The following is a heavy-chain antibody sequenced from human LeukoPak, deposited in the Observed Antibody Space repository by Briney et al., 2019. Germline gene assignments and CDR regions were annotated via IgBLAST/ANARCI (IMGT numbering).Heavy chain of an antibody. V-gene: IGHV4-61*02. Sequence: SETLSLTCTVSGGSISSGSYYWSWIRQPAGKGLEWIGRIYTSGSTNYNPSLKSRVTISVDTSKNQFSLKLSSVTAADTAVYYCARGDGYSYATNYYYYMDVWGKGTTVTISS. CDR3: ARGDGYSYATNYYYYMDV. CDR2: IYTSGST. CDR1: GGSISSGSYY. J-gene: IGHJ6*03. D-gene: IGHD5-18*01.